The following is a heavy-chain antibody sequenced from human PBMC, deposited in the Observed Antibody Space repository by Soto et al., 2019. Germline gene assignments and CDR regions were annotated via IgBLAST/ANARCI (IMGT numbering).Heavy chain of an antibody. Sequence: QVQLVQSGAEVKKPGSSVKVSCKASGGTFSSYAISWVRQAPGQGLEWMGGIIPIFGTANYAQKFQGRVTITADESTSTAYMELSSLRSEDTAVYYCARKTLGYCSSTSCRGPSYYGMDVWGQGTTVTVSS. CDR1: GGTFSSYA. J-gene: IGHJ6*02. CDR2: IIPIFGTA. CDR3: ARKTLGYCSSTSCRGPSYYGMDV. D-gene: IGHD2-2*01. V-gene: IGHV1-69*01.